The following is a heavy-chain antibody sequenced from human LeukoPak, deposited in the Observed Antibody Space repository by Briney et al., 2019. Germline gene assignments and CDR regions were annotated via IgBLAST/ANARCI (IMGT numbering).Heavy chain of an antibody. CDR1: VFTFSSYA. Sequence: PGGSLRLSCAASVFTFSSYAMSWVRQAPGKGLEWVSAISSSGGTTYYADSVKGRFTISRDNSKNTLYLQINSLRAEDTAVYYCAKGRKDPPMDVWGKGTTVTVSS. CDR3: AKGRKDPPMDV. V-gene: IGHV3-23*01. D-gene: IGHD1-14*01. J-gene: IGHJ6*03. CDR2: ISSSGGTT.